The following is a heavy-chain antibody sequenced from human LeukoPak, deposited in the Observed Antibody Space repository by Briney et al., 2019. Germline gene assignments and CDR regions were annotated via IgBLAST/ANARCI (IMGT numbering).Heavy chain of an antibody. J-gene: IGHJ4*02. CDR3: ARVGDYYDVSGPFDY. CDR2: IYSSGST. V-gene: IGHV4-4*07. Sequence: SETLSLTCTVSGGSISGHYWSWIRQPAGKGLEWIGRIYSSGSTNYNPSLKSRVTMSLDTSKNQFSLRLSSVTAADTAVYYCARVGDYYDVSGPFDYWGQGSLVTVSS. D-gene: IGHD3-22*01. CDR1: GGSISGHY.